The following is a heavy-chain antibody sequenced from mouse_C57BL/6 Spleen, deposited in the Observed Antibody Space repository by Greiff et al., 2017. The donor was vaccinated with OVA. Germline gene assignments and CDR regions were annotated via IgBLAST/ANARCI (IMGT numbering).Heavy chain of an antibody. CDR3: TRRDYYGSSGEFDY. Sequence: QVQLKPSGAELVRPGASVTLSCKASGYTFTDYEMHWVKQTPVHGLAWIGAIDPETGGTAYNQKFKGKAILTADKSSSTAYMELRSLTSDDSAVYYCTRRDYYGSSGEFDYWGQGTTLTVSS. V-gene: IGHV1-15*01. D-gene: IGHD1-1*01. CDR2: IDPETGGT. CDR1: GYTFTDYE. J-gene: IGHJ2*01.